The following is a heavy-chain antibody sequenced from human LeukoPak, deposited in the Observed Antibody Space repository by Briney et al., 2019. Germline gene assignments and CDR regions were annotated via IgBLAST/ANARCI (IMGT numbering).Heavy chain of an antibody. V-gene: IGHV3-48*04. D-gene: IGHD2-2*01. J-gene: IGHJ4*02. Sequence: GGSLRLSCAASGFTFSSYALNWVRQAPGKGLEWISYISSSSSTTYYADSVQGRFTISRDNAKNTLYLQMNSLRAEDTAVYYCARTISSSSTSCFLYWGQGTLVTVSS. CDR3: ARTISSSSTSCFLY. CDR1: GFTFSSYA. CDR2: ISSSSSTT.